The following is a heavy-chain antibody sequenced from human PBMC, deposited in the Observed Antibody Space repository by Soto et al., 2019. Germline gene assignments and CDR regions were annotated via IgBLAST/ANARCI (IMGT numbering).Heavy chain of an antibody. CDR3: ARGPATVTTIYYYYMDV. CDR2: INPNSGGT. D-gene: IGHD4-17*01. Sequence: VASVKVSCKASGYTFTGYYMHWVRQAPGQGLEWMGWINPNSGGTNYAQKFQGWVTMTRDTSISTAYMELSRLRSDDTAVYYCARGPATVTTIYYYYMDVWGKGTTVTVSS. CDR1: GYTFTGYY. V-gene: IGHV1-2*04. J-gene: IGHJ6*03.